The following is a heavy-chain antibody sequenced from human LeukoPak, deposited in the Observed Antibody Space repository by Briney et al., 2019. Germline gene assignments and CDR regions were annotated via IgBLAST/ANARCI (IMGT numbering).Heavy chain of an antibody. D-gene: IGHD5/OR15-5a*01. J-gene: IGHJ6*02. CDR2: INPNSGGT. CDR1: GGTFSSYA. V-gene: IGHV1-2*02. CDR3: ARDVSYRGMDV. Sequence: ASVKVSCKASGGTFSSYAISWVRQAPGQGLEWMGWINPNSGGTKYAQKFQGRGTMTRDTSISTAYMELSRLRSDDTAVYYCARDVSYRGMDVWGQGTTVIVAS.